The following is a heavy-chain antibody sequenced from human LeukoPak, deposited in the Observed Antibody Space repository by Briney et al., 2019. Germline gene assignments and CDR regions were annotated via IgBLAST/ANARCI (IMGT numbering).Heavy chain of an antibody. V-gene: IGHV3-74*01. Sequence: GGSLRLSCAASGFTFSSYRMHWVRQAPGKGLVWVSRINSDGSSTSYADSVKGRFTISRDNAKNTLYLQMNSLRAEDTAVYYCARGDCSSTSCAGGGDYYYYYYMDVWGKGTTVTVSS. CDR3: ARGDCSSTSCAGGGDYYYYYYMDV. CDR2: INSDGSST. D-gene: IGHD2-2*01. J-gene: IGHJ6*03. CDR1: GFTFSSYR.